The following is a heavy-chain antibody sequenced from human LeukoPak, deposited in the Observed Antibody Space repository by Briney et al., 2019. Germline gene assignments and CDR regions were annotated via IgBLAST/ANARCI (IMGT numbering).Heavy chain of an antibody. CDR3: AGQGVNTTIVEVMYAFHI. V-gene: IGHV4-34*01. D-gene: IGHD5-18*01. J-gene: IGHJ3*02. Sequence: SETLSLTCAVYGGSFSGSYWSWIRQPPGKGLEWIGEITHSGSTNYNPSLKSRLTIVDTPENQFSLKLNSVTAADTAVYYCAGQGVNTTIVEVMYAFHIWGQGTMVTVSS. CDR1: GGSFSGSY. CDR2: ITHSGST.